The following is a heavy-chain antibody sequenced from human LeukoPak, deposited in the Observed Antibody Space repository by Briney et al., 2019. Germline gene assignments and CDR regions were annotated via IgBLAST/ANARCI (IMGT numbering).Heavy chain of an antibody. CDR3: ARDRVGATDYFDY. CDR2: ISYDGSNK. D-gene: IGHD1-26*01. CDR1: GFTFSSYA. V-gene: IGHV3-30-3*01. J-gene: IGHJ4*02. Sequence: GRSLRLSCAASGFTFSSYAMHWVRQAPGKGLEWVAVISYDGSNKYYADSVKGRFTISRDDSKNTLYLQMNSLRAEDTAVYYCARDRVGATDYFDYWGQGTLVTVSS.